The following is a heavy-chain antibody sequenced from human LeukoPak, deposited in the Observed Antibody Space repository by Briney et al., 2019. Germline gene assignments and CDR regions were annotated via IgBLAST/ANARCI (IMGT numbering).Heavy chain of an antibody. J-gene: IGHJ4*02. CDR3: ARDDYGGIDY. D-gene: IGHD4-23*01. V-gene: IGHV3-21*01. CDR2: ISSSSSYI. Sequence: PGGSLRLSCAASGFIFRSYSMNWVRQAPGKVLEWVSCISSSSSYIYYADSVEGRITISRDNAKNSLYLQMNSLRAEDTAVYYCARDDYGGIDYWGQGTLVTVSS. CDR1: GFIFRSYS.